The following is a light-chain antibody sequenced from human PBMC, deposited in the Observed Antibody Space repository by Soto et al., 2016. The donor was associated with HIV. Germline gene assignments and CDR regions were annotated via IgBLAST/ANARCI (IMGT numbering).Light chain of an antibody. J-gene: IGLJ2*01. CDR2: QDD. V-gene: IGLV3-1*01. Sequence: SYEVTQPPSVSVFPGQTATISCSGDKLGDQYTCWYQHKPGQSPTLIIYQDDKRPSGIPGRFSGSNSGNIATLTIGGAQAIDEADYYCQTWDTSVVVFGGGTKLTVL. CDR1: KLGDQY. CDR3: QTWDTSVVV.